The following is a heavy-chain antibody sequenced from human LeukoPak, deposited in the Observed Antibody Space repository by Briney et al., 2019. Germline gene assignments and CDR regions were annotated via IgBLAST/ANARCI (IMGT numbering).Heavy chain of an antibody. D-gene: IGHD7-27*01. V-gene: IGHV4-38-2*01. J-gene: IGHJ3*02. CDR2: IYHSGST. CDR3: ARHVLGISDAFGI. Sequence: SETLSLTCAVSGYSISSGYYWGWIRQPPGKGLEWIGSIYHSGSTYYNPSLKSRVTISVDTSKNQFSLKLSSVTAADTAVYYCARHVLGISDAFGIWGQGTMVTVSS. CDR1: GYSISSGYY.